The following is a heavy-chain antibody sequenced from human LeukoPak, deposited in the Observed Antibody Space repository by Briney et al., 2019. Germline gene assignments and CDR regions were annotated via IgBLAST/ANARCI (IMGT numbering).Heavy chain of an antibody. CDR1: GYTFTGYY. CDR3: ARDRLRWPKIDY. Sequence: ASVKVSCKASGYTFTGYYMHWVRQAPGQGLEWMGWTNPNSGGTNYAQKFQGRVTMTRDTSISTAYMELSRLRSDDTAVYYCARDRLRWPKIDYWGQGTLVTVSS. D-gene: IGHD4-23*01. V-gene: IGHV1-2*02. J-gene: IGHJ4*02. CDR2: TNPNSGGT.